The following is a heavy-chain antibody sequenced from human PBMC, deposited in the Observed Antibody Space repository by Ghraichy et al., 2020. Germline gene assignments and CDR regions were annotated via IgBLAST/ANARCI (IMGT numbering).Heavy chain of an antibody. CDR3: ARGLNSGHYYYYYYMDV. Sequence: SETLSLTCTVSGGSISSYSWNWIRQPPGRGLEWMGYIYYNGNTNYNPSLKSRVTISKDTSNNQFSLRLSSVTAADTAVYYCARGLNSGHYYYYYYMDVWGKGTTVTVSS. CDR1: GGSISSYS. J-gene: IGHJ6*03. CDR2: IYYNGNT. V-gene: IGHV4-59*01. D-gene: IGHD1-26*01.